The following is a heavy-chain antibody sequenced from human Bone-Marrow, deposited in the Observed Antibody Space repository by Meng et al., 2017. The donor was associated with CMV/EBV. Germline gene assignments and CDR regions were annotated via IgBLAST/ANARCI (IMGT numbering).Heavy chain of an antibody. CDR3: ARNDIVVVPAANYYGMDV. CDR2: IRYDGSNK. J-gene: IGHJ6*02. CDR1: GLAFSSYG. D-gene: IGHD2-2*01. Sequence: GEPLKLPCAASGLAFSSYGMHWVRQAPGKGLEWVAFIRYDGSNKYYADSVKGRFTISRDNSKNTLYLQMNSLRAEDTAVYYCARNDIVVVPAANYYGMDVWGQGTTVTVSS. V-gene: IGHV3-30*02.